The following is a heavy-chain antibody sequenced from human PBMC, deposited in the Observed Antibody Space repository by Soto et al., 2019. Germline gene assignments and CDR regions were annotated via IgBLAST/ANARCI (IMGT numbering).Heavy chain of an antibody. J-gene: IGHJ6*02. D-gene: IGHD3-22*01. CDR3: ARSGEGKGTYYYDSSGPTSKYYYGMDV. CDR1: GGSFSGYY. Sequence: PSETLSLTCAVYGGSFSGYYWSWIRQPPGKGLEWIGYIYYSGSTYYNPSLKSRVTISVDTSKNQFSLKLSSVTAADTAVYYCARSGEGKGTYYYDSSGPTSKYYYGMDVWGQGTTVTVSS. CDR2: IYYSGST. V-gene: IGHV4-30-4*08.